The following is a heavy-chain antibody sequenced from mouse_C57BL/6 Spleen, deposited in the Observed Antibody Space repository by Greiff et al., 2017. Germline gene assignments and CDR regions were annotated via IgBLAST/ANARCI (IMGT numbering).Heavy chain of an antibody. Sequence: VQLQQSGAELMKPGASVKLSCKATGYTFTGYWIEWVKQRPGHGLEWIGEILPGSGSTNYNEKFKGKATFTADTSSNTAYMQLSSLTTEDSAIYCCARSPLTTVVATRAMDYWGQGTSVTVSS. CDR1: GYTFTGYW. CDR3: ARSPLTTVVATRAMDY. V-gene: IGHV1-9*01. CDR2: ILPGSGST. D-gene: IGHD1-1*01. J-gene: IGHJ4*01.